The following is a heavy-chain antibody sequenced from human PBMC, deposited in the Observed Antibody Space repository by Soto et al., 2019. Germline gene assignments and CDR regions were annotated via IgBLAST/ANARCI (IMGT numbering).Heavy chain of an antibody. CDR3: ATNEGYSSGWYDMWGAFDI. Sequence: GGSLRLSCAASGFTVSSNYMSWVRQAPGKGLEWVSVIYSGGSTYYADSVKGRFTISRHNSKNTLYLQMNSLRAEDTAVYYCATNEGYSSGWYDMWGAFDIWGQGTMVTVSS. CDR2: IYSGGST. V-gene: IGHV3-53*04. D-gene: IGHD6-19*01. J-gene: IGHJ3*02. CDR1: GFTVSSNY.